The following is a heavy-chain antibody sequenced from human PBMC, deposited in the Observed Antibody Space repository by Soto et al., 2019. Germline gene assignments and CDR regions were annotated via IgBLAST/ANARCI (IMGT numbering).Heavy chain of an antibody. J-gene: IGHJ6*02. CDR1: GFTFSSYA. Sequence: LRLSCSASGFTFSSYAMHWVRQAPGKGLEYVSASSSNGGSTYYADSVKGRFTISRDNSKNTLYLQMSSLRAEDTAVYYCVLGDGAAXADETRDNYYYYYGMDVWGQGTTVTVSS. CDR2: SSSNGGST. D-gene: IGHD6-13*01. CDR3: VLGDGAAXADETRDNYYYYYGMDV. V-gene: IGHV3-64D*06.